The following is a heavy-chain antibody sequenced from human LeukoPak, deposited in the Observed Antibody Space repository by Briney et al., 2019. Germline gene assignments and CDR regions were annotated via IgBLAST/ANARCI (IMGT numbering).Heavy chain of an antibody. CDR2: INWNGGNT. CDR1: GFTFDDYG. CDR3: ARTSDGNWFDP. D-gene: IGHD1-26*01. J-gene: IGHJ5*02. V-gene: IGHV3-20*04. Sequence: GGSLRLSCAASGFTFDDYGMSWVRQGPGKGLGWVSGINWNGGNTVYADSVKGRFTIFRDNAKNSLYLEMDSLRVEDTALYYCARTSDGNWFDPWGQGTLVTVSS.